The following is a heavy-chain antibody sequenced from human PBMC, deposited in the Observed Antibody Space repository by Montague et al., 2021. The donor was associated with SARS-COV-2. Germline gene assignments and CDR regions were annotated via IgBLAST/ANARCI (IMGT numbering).Heavy chain of an antibody. CDR3: ATSLGGRDYWADYYFDY. CDR2: LHHSGAT. CDR1: GASMSPYH. J-gene: IGHJ4*02. D-gene: IGHD1-26*01. V-gene: IGHV4-59*03. Sequence: SETLSLTCAVTGASMSPYHWSWIRQPPGKGLKWIGNLHHSGATNYNPSLESRVTMSVDTSKNQFSLTLISVTAADTAVYFCATSLGGRDYWADYYFDYWGQGILVTVSA.